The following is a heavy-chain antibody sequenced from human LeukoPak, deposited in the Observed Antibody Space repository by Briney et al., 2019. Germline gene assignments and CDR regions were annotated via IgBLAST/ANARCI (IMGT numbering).Heavy chain of an antibody. Sequence: GGSLRLSCVASGITFSNYAVNWVRQAPGKGMEWVSVMYSGGSTNYADSLKGRFTISRDDSKNTLYLQMNSLRAEDTAIYYCARDRVVTFGGVIVGAFDIWGQGTMVTVSS. V-gene: IGHV3-23*03. D-gene: IGHD3-16*01. CDR1: GITFSNYA. J-gene: IGHJ3*02. CDR3: ARDRVVTFGGVIVGAFDI. CDR2: MYSGGST.